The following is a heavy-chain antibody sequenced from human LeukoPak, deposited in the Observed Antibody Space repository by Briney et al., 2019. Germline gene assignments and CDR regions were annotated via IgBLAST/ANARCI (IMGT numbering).Heavy chain of an antibody. Sequence: PSETLSLTCTVSGGSISSSSYYRGWIRQPPGKGLEWIGSIYYSGSTYYNPSLKSRVTISVDTSKNQLSLKLSSVTAADTAVYYCVRLLGTTGRYSYYGMDVWGQGTTVTVSS. CDR2: IYYSGST. CDR3: VRLLGTTGRYSYYGMDV. V-gene: IGHV4-39*01. D-gene: IGHD4-17*01. CDR1: GGSISSSSYY. J-gene: IGHJ6*02.